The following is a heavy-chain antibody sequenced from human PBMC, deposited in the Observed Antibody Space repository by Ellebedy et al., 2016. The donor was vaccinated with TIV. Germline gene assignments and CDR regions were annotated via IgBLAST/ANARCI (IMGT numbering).Heavy chain of an antibody. CDR2: IRRNTSHI. V-gene: IGHV3-21*01. D-gene: IGHD2-2*01. J-gene: IGHJ4*02. CDR1: GLTFSAYD. Sequence: GGSLRLXXAASGLTFSAYDMNWVRQAPGKGLEWVSSIRRNTSHIYYADAVKGRFIISRDNAKHSMFLQMNSLGAEDTAVYYCARVEPFYCSSTSCKNLGSDYWGQGTLVTVSS. CDR3: ARVEPFYCSSTSCKNLGSDY.